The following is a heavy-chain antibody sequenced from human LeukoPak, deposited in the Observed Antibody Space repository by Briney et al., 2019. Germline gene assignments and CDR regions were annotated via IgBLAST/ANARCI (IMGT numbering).Heavy chain of an antibody. CDR2: INHSGST. Sequence: SETLSLTCTVSGYSISSGYYWGWIRQPPGKGLEWIGEINHSGSTNYNPSLKSRVTISVDTSKNQFSLKLSSVTAADTAVYYCAGGEYYDYVWGSYHYYYYMDVWGKGTTVTVSS. CDR1: GYSISSGYY. J-gene: IGHJ6*03. D-gene: IGHD3-16*01. CDR3: AGGEYYDYVWGSYHYYYYMDV. V-gene: IGHV4-38-2*02.